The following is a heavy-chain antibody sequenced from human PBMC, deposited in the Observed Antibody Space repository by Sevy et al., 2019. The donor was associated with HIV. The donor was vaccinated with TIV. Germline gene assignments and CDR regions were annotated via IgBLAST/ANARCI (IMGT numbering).Heavy chain of an antibody. D-gene: IGHD2-8*01. V-gene: IGHV3-23*01. CDR3: AREGCTKPHDY. Sequence: GGSLRLSCAASGFTFSKYSMSWVRQPPGKGLEWVSTLSFGCGEINYADSVKGWFTISRDNFKSSVYLQMNTLRPEDTAVYYCAREGCTKPHDYWGQGTLVTVSS. CDR2: LSFGCGEI. J-gene: IGHJ4*02. CDR1: GFTFSKYS.